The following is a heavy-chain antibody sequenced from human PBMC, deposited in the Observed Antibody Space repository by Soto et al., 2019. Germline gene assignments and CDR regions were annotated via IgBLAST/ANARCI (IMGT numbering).Heavy chain of an antibody. D-gene: IGHD4-4*01. CDR3: ARDMTTVNLGNWFDP. CDR1: GGSISSGDYY. CDR2: IYYSGST. V-gene: IGHV4-30-4*01. Sequence: SETLYITCTVSGGSISSGDYYWSWIRQPPGKGLEWIGYIYYSGSTYYNPSLKSRVTISVDTSKNQFSLKLSSVTAPDTAVYYCARDMTTVNLGNWFDPWGQGTLVTVSS. J-gene: IGHJ5*02.